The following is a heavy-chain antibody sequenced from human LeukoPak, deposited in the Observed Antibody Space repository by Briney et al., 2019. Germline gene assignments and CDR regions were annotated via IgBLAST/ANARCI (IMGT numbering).Heavy chain of an antibody. CDR1: GFTFNRYA. V-gene: IGHV3-30*04. J-gene: IGHJ4*02. CDR3: ASDVVPDATRNFDY. CDR2: ISYDGSNK. Sequence: PGRSLRLSCAASGFTFNRYAMHWVRQAPGKGLEWVALISYDGSNKYYADSVKGRFTISRDNSKNTLYLQIDSLRPEDTAMYYCASDVVPDATRNFDYWGREPWSPSPQ. D-gene: IGHD2-2*01.